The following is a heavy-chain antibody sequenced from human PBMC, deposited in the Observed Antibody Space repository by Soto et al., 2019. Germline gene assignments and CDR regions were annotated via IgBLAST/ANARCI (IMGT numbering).Heavy chain of an antibody. V-gene: IGHV4-4*02. CDR2: IYHSGST. CDR1: GDSISRSYW. J-gene: IGHJ5*02. CDR3: ARERPDGARLDP. D-gene: IGHD6-6*01. Sequence: SETLSLTCAVSGDSISRSYWWSWVRQFPGKGLEWIGEIYHSGSTIYNPSLQSRVTLSVDKSKNEFSLKMSSVTAADTAVYYCARERPDGARLDPWGQGTLVTVSS.